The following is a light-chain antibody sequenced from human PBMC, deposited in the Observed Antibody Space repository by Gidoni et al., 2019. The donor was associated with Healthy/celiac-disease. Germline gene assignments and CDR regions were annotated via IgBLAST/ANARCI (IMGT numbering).Light chain of an antibody. J-gene: IGKJ4*01. CDR3: QQYNNWPPLT. V-gene: IGKV3-15*01. Sequence: EIEMTQSPATLSVSPGERATLSCRASQSVSSNLAWYQQKPGQAPRLLIYGATTRATGIPARFSGSGSGTEFTLTISSLHSEDFAFYYCQQYNNWPPLTFGGGTKVEIK. CDR2: GAT. CDR1: QSVSSN.